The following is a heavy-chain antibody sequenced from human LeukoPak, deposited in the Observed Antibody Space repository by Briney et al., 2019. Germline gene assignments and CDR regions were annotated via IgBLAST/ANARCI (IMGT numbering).Heavy chain of an antibody. CDR3: AKGGHVDY. J-gene: IGHJ4*02. Sequence: GGSLRLSCAASGFSFSTDWMTWVRQAPGKGLEWVANIKADGRETYYVDSVKGRFTISRDNAQNSLYLQLNSLRVEDTAVYYCAKGGHVDYCGQGSLVTVSS. V-gene: IGHV3-7*01. CDR1: GFSFSTDW. CDR2: IKADGRET.